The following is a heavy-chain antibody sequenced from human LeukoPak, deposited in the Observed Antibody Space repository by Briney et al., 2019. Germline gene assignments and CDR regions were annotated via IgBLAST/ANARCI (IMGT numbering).Heavy chain of an antibody. CDR3: AIDRGVSGSYIGYYFDY. CDR2: IWYDGSNK. D-gene: IGHD1-26*01. Sequence: PGGSLRLSCAASGFTFSSYGMHWVRQAPGKGLEWVAIIWYDGSNKYYADSVKGRFTISRDNSKNTLYLQMNSLGAEDTAVYYCAIDRGVSGSYIGYYFDYWGQGTLVTVSS. J-gene: IGHJ4*02. V-gene: IGHV3-33*01. CDR1: GFTFSSYG.